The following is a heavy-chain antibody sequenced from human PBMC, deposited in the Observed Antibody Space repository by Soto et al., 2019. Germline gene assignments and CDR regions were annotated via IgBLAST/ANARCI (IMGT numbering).Heavy chain of an antibody. Sequence: SVKVSCKASGGTFSSYTISWVRQAPGQGLEWMGRITPILGIANYAQKFQGRVTITADKSTSTAYMELSSLRSEDTAVYYCAREFRYSSGGTVLDYWSQGTLVTVSS. CDR2: ITPILGIA. CDR3: AREFRYSSGGTVLDY. V-gene: IGHV1-69*04. D-gene: IGHD6-19*01. CDR1: GGTFSSYT. J-gene: IGHJ4*02.